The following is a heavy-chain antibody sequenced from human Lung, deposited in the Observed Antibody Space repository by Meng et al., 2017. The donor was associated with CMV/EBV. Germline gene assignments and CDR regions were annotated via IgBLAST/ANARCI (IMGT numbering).Heavy chain of an antibody. D-gene: IGHD3-10*02. CDR1: GGSVSTYY. Sequence: LSCSISGGSVSTYYWSWLRQSPGKGLEWIGYIYYSGSTKYNPSLESRVAISVDASKNQFSLKLTSVTAADTAVYYWARGFLEGVYGRRCCAPWGQGHLVTVSS. V-gene: IGHV4-59*02. CDR2: IYYSGST. J-gene: IGHJ5*02. CDR3: ARGFLEGVYGRRCCAP.